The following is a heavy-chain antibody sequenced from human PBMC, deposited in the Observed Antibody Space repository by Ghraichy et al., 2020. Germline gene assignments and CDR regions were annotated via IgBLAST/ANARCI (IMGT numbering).Heavy chain of an antibody. CDR2: IYWDDDK. CDR3: AHSRYSGSYYHAGNFDY. J-gene: IGHJ4*02. Sequence: SGPTLVKPTQTLTLTCTFSGFSLSTSGVGVGWIRQPPGKALEWLALIYWDDDKRYSPSLKSRLTITKDTSKNQVVLTMTNMDPVDTATYYCAHSRYSGSYYHAGNFDYWGQGTLVTVSS. CDR1: GFSLSTSGVG. D-gene: IGHD1-26*01. V-gene: IGHV2-5*02.